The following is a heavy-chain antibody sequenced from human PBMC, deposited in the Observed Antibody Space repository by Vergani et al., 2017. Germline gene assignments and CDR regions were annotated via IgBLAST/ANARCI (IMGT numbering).Heavy chain of an antibody. CDR2: IIPVLGKT. D-gene: IGHD2-21*02. J-gene: IGHJ6*02. Sequence: QVQLVQSGAEVKKPGSSVKVSCKASGGTFSSYALNWVRQAPGQGLEWMGGIIPVLGKTKYAQDFQGRLTITADTSTSTAYMELTSLRSQDTAVYYCARDPRGYGGDPEDYYYGMDVWGQGTTVTVSS. V-gene: IGHV1-69*06. CDR1: GGTFSSYA. CDR3: ARDPRGYGGDPEDYYYGMDV.